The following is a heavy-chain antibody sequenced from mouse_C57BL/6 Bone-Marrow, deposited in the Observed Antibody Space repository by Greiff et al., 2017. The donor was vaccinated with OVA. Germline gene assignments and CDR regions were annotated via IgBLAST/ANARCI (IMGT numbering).Heavy chain of an antibody. Sequence: EVQLVETGGGLVQPGGSRGLSCEGSGFTFSGFWMSWVRQTPGKTLEWIGDINSDGSAINYAPSIKDRLTIFRDNDKSTLYLQMSNVRSEDTATYFCIITTVVATRDYYAMDYWGQGTSVTVSS. V-gene: IGHV11-2*01. J-gene: IGHJ4*01. CDR2: INSDGSAI. CDR3: IITTVVATRDYYAMDY. CDR1: GFTFSGFW. D-gene: IGHD1-1*01.